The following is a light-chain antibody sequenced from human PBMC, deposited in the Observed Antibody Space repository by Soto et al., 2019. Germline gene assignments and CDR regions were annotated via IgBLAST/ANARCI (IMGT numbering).Light chain of an antibody. J-gene: IGLJ2*01. CDR3: SSSTNTNTLVI. V-gene: IGLV2-14*01. CDR2: EGT. Sequence: QSVLTQPASVSGSPGQSVTISCTGTSGDIGRYKFVSWFQQHPGKAPKLLIFEGTNRPSGVSHRFSGSKSGNTASLTISGLQAEDEAMYFCSSSTNTNTLVIFGGGTKLIVL. CDR1: SGDIGRYKF.